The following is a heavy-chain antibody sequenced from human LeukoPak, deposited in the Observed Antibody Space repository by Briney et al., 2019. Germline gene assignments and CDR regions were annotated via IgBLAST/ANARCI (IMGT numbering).Heavy chain of an antibody. Sequence: SETLSLTCAVSGYSISSGYYWGWIRQPPGKGLEWIGSIYHSGSTFYNPSLKSRVTISADTSKNQFSLTLSSVTAADTAVYYCARDTYGEPTWYDPWGQGTLVTVSS. CDR2: IYHSGST. V-gene: IGHV4-38-2*02. J-gene: IGHJ5*02. CDR1: GYSISSGYY. CDR3: ARDTYGEPTWYDP. D-gene: IGHD4-17*01.